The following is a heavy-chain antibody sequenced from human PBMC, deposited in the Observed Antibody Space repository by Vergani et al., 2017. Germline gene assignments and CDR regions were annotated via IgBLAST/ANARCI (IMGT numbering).Heavy chain of an antibody. J-gene: IGHJ1*01. CDR1: GFTFNSYA. Sequence: QLLESGGGLIQPGGSQRLSCAASGFTFNSYAMTWVRQAPGQGLEWVSGINNNGGSTYYADSVKGRFTISRDNSKSTLYLQMNSLRTEDTAVYYCATKSCGTPGCQIGYFREWGQGTLVTVSS. D-gene: IGHD1-1*01. CDR3: ATKSCGTPGCQIGYFRE. CDR2: INNNGGST. V-gene: IGHV3-23*01.